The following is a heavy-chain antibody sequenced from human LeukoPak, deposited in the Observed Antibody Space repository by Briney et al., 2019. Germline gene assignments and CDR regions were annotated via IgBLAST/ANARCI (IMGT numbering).Heavy chain of an antibody. CDR2: IYYSGST. D-gene: IGHD6-6*01. J-gene: IGHJ3*02. Sequence: SETLSLTCTVSGGSISSSSYYWGWIRQPPGKGLEWIGSIYYSGSTYYNPSLKSRVTISVDTSKNQFSLKLSSVTAADTAVYYCARRSRLVDAFDIWGQGTMVTVSS. V-gene: IGHV4-39*01. CDR1: GGSISSSSYY. CDR3: ARRSRLVDAFDI.